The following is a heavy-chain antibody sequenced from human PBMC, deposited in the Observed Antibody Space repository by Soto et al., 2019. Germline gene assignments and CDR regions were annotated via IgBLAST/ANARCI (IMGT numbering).Heavy chain of an antibody. V-gene: IGHV3-66*01. Sequence: EVQLVESGGGLVQPGGSLRLSCAASGFTVSSNYLSWLRQAPGTGLELVSVIYSGGSTYYADSVKGRFTISRDNSKNTLYLQMTSLRAEDTAVYYCARAPASYCSGGSDLTYYYYCMAVWGQGTTVTVS. CDR2: IYSGGST. CDR1: GFTVSSNY. J-gene: IGHJ6*02. D-gene: IGHD2-15*01. CDR3: ARAPASYCSGGSDLTYYYYCMAV.